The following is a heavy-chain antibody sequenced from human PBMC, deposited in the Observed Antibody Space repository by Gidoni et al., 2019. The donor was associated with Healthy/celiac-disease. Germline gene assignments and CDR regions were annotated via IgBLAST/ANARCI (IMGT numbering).Heavy chain of an antibody. CDR2: ISGSGGST. D-gene: IGHD3-3*01. J-gene: IGHJ3*02. CDR3: ARTSITIFGVVIMADAFDI. V-gene: IGHV3-23*01. Sequence: EVQLLESGGGLVQPGGSLRLSCAASGFTFRSYAMSWVRQAPGKGLEWVSAISGSGGSTYYADSVKGRFTISRDNSKNTLYLQMNSLRAEDTAVYYCARTSITIFGVVIMADAFDIWGQGTMVTVSS. CDR1: GFTFRSYA.